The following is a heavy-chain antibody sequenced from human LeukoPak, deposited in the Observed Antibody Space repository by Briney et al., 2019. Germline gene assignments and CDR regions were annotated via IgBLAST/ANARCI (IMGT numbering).Heavy chain of an antibody. J-gene: IGHJ4*01. CDR3: AGDQNWAFDS. CDR1: GFTFSDYS. V-gene: IGHV3-21*05. D-gene: IGHD7-27*01. Sequence: GGSLRLSCAASGFTFSDYSMNWVRRAPGRGLEWISYIGLASGFVSYADSVKGRFTISSDTARNSVYLQMNSLRAEDTAVYYWAGDQNWAFDSWGQGTLVTVPS. CDR2: IGLASGFV.